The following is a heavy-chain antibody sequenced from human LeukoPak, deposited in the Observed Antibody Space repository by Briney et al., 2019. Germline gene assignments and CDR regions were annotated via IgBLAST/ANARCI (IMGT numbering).Heavy chain of an antibody. CDR2: ISSSSSTI. D-gene: IGHD6-19*01. Sequence: GGSLRLSCAASGFIFSSYSMNWVRQAPGKGLEWVSYISSSSSTIYYADSVKGRFTISRDNAKNSLYLQMNSLRAEDTAVYYCARENSSGWYVPAFYNYWGQGTLVTVSS. V-gene: IGHV3-48*01. J-gene: IGHJ4*02. CDR1: GFIFSSYS. CDR3: ARENSSGWYVPAFYNY.